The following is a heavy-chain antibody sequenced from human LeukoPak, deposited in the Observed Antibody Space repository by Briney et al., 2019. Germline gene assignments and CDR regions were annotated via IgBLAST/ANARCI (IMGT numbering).Heavy chain of an antibody. J-gene: IGHJ4*02. CDR2: IHYSGTT. CDR1: GYSISSGYQ. V-gene: IGHV4-38-2*01. Sequence: SETLYLTCAVSGYSISSGYQWAWIRQPPGKGLEWLGSIHYSGTTYYKASLKSRVTISVDTSQNPFSLKLTSVTAADTAVYYCARKGRSSSFDYWGQGTLITVSS. D-gene: IGHD6-13*01. CDR3: ARKGRSSSFDY.